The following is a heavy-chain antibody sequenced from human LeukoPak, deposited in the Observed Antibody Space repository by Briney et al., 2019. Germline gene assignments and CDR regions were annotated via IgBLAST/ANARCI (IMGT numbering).Heavy chain of an antibody. J-gene: IGHJ3*02. V-gene: IGHV4-34*01. Sequence: SETLSLTCAVYGGSFSGYYWSWIRQPPGKGLEWIGEINHSGSTNYNPSLKSRVTISVDTSKNQFSLKLSSVTAADTAVYYCARENDVAFDIWGQGTMLTVSS. CDR3: ARENDVAFDI. CDR1: GGSFSGYY. D-gene: IGHD1-1*01. CDR2: INHSGST.